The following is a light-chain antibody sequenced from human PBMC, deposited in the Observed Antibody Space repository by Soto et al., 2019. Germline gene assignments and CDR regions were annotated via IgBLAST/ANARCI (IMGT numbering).Light chain of an antibody. V-gene: IGKV3-20*01. CDR3: QQYRSSPIT. J-gene: IGKJ5*01. CDR1: QTVSSSY. CDR2: TAS. Sequence: EIVLTQSPGTLSLSPGERSTLSFSSSQTVSSSYLAWYQQKPGQAPRLLIYTASSRATGIPDRFSGSGSGTDFSLTISRLEPEDFAVYYCQQYRSSPITFGQGTRLEIK.